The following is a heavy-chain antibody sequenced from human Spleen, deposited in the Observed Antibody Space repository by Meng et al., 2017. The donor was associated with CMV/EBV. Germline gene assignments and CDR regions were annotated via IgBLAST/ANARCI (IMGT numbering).Heavy chain of an antibody. CDR1: GYSISNGYY. D-gene: IGHD6-19*01. CDR2: IYYSGST. Sequence: GSLRLSCTVSGYSISNGYYWGWIRQPPGKGLEWIGSIYYSGSTYYNPSLKSRVTISVDTSKNQFSLKLSSVTAADTAVYYCARRTSGVDYWGQGTLVTVSS. V-gene: IGHV4-38-2*02. CDR3: ARRTSGVDY. J-gene: IGHJ4*02.